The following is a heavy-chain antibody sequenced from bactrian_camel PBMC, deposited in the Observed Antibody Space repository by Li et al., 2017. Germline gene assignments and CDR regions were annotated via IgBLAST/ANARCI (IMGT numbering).Heavy chain of an antibody. CDR3: AAGNTNWAACESRAQNEFKY. CDR1: GFIWRAGRVGNR. CDR2: MDRDHGT. Sequence: HVQLVESGGGSVQAGGSLRLSCATSGFIWRAGRVGNRVAWFRQIPGKEREGVAAMDRDHGTHYADSVLGRFTISKHNTETTWYLQMTDLKPEDTAMYYCAAGNTNWAACESRAQNEFKYWGQGTQVTVS. D-gene: IGHD8*01. J-gene: IGHJ4*01. V-gene: IGHV3S53*01.